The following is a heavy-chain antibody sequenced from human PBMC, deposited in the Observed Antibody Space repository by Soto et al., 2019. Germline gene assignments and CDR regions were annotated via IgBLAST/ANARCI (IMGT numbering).Heavy chain of an antibody. J-gene: IGHJ5*02. V-gene: IGHV3-21*04. CDR1: GFIFSHYT. CDR2: ISGNSNYI. Sequence: GGSLRLSCAASGFIFSHYTMNWVRQSPGKGLEWVAAISGNSNYIYYSDSVKGRFTISRDNAKNSLYLQMNSLRAEDTAVYYCAKDRRTTVTSRRVGWCDPWGQGTLVTVSS. CDR3: AKDRRTTVTSRRVGWCDP. D-gene: IGHD4-17*01.